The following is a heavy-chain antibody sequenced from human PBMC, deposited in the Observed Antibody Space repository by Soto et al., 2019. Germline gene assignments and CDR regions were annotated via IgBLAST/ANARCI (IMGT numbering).Heavy chain of an antibody. J-gene: IGHJ4*02. Sequence: SETLSLTCTVSGGSISSSSYYWGWIRQPPGKGLEWIGSIYYSGNTYYNPSLKRRVTISVDTSKNQFSLRLSSVTAADTAVYFCARLIRDASGSYRLDYWGRGTLVTVSS. CDR3: ARLIRDASGSYRLDY. CDR1: GGSISSSSYY. V-gene: IGHV4-39*01. D-gene: IGHD3-10*01. CDR2: IYYSGNT.